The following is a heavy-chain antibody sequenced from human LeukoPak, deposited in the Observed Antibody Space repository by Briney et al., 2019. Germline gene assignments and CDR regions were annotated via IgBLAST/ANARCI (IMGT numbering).Heavy chain of an antibody. V-gene: IGHV3-11*04. CDR3: ARVAVPLYYYYMDV. Sequence: GRSLRLSCTGSGFTLGDSEMSWVRQAPGKGLGWLSYISTSGSTIYYADSVKGRFTISRDNAKNSVYLQRNSLRAEDTAVYYCARVAVPLYYYYMDVWGKGTTVTVSS. CDR2: ISTSGSTI. J-gene: IGHJ6*03. CDR1: GFTLGDSE.